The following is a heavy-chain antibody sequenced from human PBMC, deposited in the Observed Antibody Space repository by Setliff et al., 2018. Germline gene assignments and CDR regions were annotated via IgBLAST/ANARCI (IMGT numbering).Heavy chain of an antibody. CDR1: GYPISRGFY. D-gene: IGHD3-16*01. Sequence: SETLSLTCTVSGYPISRGFYWGWIRQSPGKGLEWIGSVYHSGSSYQNPSLRSRIAVSVDTSKNQFSLRLNSVTAADTAVYFCARAAARAEYSDTSAYLPFHFWGLGTLVTVSS. J-gene: IGHJ4*02. CDR2: VYHSGSS. CDR3: ARAAARAEYSDTSAYLPFHF. V-gene: IGHV4-38-2*02.